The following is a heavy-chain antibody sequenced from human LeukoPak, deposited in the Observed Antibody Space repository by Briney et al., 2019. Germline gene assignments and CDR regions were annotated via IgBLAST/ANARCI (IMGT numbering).Heavy chain of an antibody. CDR1: GFTFSSYW. V-gene: IGHV3-74*01. D-gene: IGHD6-13*01. CDR3: AREAAGTIYYYGMDV. Sequence: PGGSLRLSCAASGFTFSSYWMHWVRQAPGKGLVWVSRINSDGSSTSYADSVKGRFTISRDNAKNTLYLQMNSLRAGDTAVYYCAREAAGTIYYYGMDVWGQGTTVTVSS. CDR2: INSDGSST. J-gene: IGHJ6*02.